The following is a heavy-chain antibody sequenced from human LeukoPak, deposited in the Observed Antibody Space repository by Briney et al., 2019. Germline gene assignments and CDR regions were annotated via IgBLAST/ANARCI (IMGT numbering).Heavy chain of an antibody. CDR1: GYTFTSYD. D-gene: IGHD6-19*01. CDR2: MNPNSGNT. Sequence: GASVKVSCKASGYTFTSYDINWVRQATGQGLEWMGWMNPNSGNTGYAQKFQGRVTMTRNTSISTAYMELSRLRSDDTAVYYCARAQGIAVAGTFDYWGQGTLVTVSS. CDR3: ARAQGIAVAGTFDY. V-gene: IGHV1-8*01. J-gene: IGHJ4*02.